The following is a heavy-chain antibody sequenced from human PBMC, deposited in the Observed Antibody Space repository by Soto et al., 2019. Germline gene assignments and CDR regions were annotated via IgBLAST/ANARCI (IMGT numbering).Heavy chain of an antibody. CDR1: GFGFNGYD. J-gene: IGHJ6*02. V-gene: IGHV3-13*01. CDR2: ISTAGDT. Sequence: EVQFVESGGGLVQPGGSLRLSCAASGFGFNGYDMHWVRQAPGKNLEWVAAISTAGDTYYLGSVKGRFTISREDAKNSLSLQMNSLRVGDTAVYYCARGGDRFDGMDVWGQGTTVTVSS. CDR3: ARGGDRFDGMDV. D-gene: IGHD3-16*01.